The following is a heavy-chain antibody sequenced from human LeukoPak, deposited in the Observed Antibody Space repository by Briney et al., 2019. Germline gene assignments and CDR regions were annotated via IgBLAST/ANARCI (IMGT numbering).Heavy chain of an antibody. V-gene: IGHV3-23*01. CDR2: ISGSGLST. J-gene: IGHJ4*02. CDR1: GFTFSTYA. Sequence: PGGSLRLSCAASGFTFSTYAMSWVRQAPGKGLEWVSGISGSGLSTSYADSVKGRFTISRDNSKNTLYLQMNSLRAEDTAVYYCAKDPRGGYRNGYSFDYWGQGPLVPVSS. CDR3: AKDPRGGYRNGYSFDY. D-gene: IGHD5-18*01.